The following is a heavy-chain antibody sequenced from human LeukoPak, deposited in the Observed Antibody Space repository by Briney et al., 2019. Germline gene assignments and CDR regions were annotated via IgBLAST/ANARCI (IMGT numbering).Heavy chain of an antibody. Sequence: SETLSLTCTVSGGSISSYYWSWIRQPPGKGLEWIGYIYYSGSTNYNPSLKSRVTISVDTSKNQFSLKLSSVTAADTAVYYCARYCSSASCYFDYWGQGTLVTVSS. CDR2: IYYSGST. D-gene: IGHD2-2*01. V-gene: IGHV4-59*08. CDR3: ARYCSSASCYFDY. J-gene: IGHJ4*02. CDR1: GGSISSYY.